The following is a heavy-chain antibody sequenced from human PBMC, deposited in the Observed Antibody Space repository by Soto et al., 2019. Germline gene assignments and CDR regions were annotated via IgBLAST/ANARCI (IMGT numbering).Heavy chain of an antibody. J-gene: IGHJ6*01. D-gene: IGHD3-16*01. CDR3: ARLDFWEEPHYYYGMEG. V-gene: IGHV1-18*04. CDR2: ISAYNGNT. CDR1: GYTFTSYG. Sequence: ASVKISCRASGYTFTSYGISWVRQAPGQGLEWMGWISAYNGNTNYAQNLQGRVTMTTDTSTSTAYMELRSLRSDDTAVYYCARLDFWEEPHYYYGMEGWGRRTTVAVCS.